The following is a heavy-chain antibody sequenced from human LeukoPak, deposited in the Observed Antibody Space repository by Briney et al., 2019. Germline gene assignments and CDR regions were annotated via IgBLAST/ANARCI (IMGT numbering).Heavy chain of an antibody. CDR1: GFTFDDYA. J-gene: IGHJ4*02. CDR3: AKDRNSGYDYGLIDY. D-gene: IGHD5-12*01. CDR2: ISWDGGST. V-gene: IGHV3-43D*03. Sequence: GGSLRLSCAASGFTFDDYAMHWVRQAPGKGLEWVSLISWDGGSTYYADSVKSRFTISRDNSKNSLYLQMNSLRAEDTALYYCAKDRNSGYDYGLIDYWGQGTLVTVSS.